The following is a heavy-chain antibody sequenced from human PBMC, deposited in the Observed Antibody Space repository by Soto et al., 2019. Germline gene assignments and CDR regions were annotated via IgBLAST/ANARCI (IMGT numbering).Heavy chain of an antibody. CDR3: ARGPQSLRCITGTKSPAIDY. CDR1: GGSFSGYY. D-gene: IGHD1-7*01. J-gene: IGHJ4*02. CDR2: INHSGST. Sequence: SETLSLTCAVYGGSFSGYYWSWIRQPPGKGLEWIGEINHSGSTNYNPSLKSRVTISVDTSKNQFSLKLSSVTAADTAVYYCARGPQSLRCITGTKSPAIDYWGQGTLVTVSS. V-gene: IGHV4-34*01.